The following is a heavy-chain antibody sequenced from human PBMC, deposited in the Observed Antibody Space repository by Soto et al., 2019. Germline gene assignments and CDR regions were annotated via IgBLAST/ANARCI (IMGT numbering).Heavy chain of an antibody. Sequence: QVQLQQWGAGLSKPSETLSLTCAVYGGSFSGYYWSWIRQPPGKGLEWIGEINHSGSTNYNPSLKSRVTISVDTSKNQFSLKLSSVTAADTAVYYCARRGRIAARRGNWFDPWGQGTLVTVSS. CDR1: GGSFSGYY. D-gene: IGHD6-6*01. J-gene: IGHJ5*02. CDR2: INHSGST. V-gene: IGHV4-34*01. CDR3: ARRGRIAARRGNWFDP.